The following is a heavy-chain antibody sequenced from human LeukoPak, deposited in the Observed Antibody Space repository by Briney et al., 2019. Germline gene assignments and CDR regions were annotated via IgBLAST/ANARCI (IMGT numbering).Heavy chain of an antibody. Sequence: PGRSLRLSCAASGFTFDDYAMHWVRQAPGKGLEWVSGISWNSGSIGYADSVKGRFTISRDNAKNSLYLQMNSLRAEDTALYYCAKDMRRGIAVAGLDYWGQGTLSPSPQ. D-gene: IGHD6-19*01. CDR3: AKDMRRGIAVAGLDY. J-gene: IGHJ4*02. CDR2: ISWNSGSI. V-gene: IGHV3-9*01. CDR1: GFTFDDYA.